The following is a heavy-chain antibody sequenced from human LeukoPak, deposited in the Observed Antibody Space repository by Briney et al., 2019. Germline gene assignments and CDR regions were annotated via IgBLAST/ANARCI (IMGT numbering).Heavy chain of an antibody. Sequence: PGGSLRLSCAASGFTFDDYGMSWVRQAPGKGLGWVANIKQDGSEKYYVDSVKGRFTISRDNAKNSLYLQMNSLRAEDTAVYYCARVDGYAVATWGQGTLVTVSS. D-gene: IGHD5-24*01. V-gene: IGHV3-7*01. CDR3: ARVDGYAVAT. CDR2: IKQDGSEK. J-gene: IGHJ5*02. CDR1: GFTFDDYG.